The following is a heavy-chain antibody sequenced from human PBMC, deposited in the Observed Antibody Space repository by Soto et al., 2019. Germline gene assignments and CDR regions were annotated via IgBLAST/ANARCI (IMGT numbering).Heavy chain of an antibody. J-gene: IGHJ4*02. CDR3: ARDELSPTVTTTYYFDY. Sequence: GGSLRLSCAASGFTFSSYGMHWVRQAPGKGLEWVAVIWYDGSNKYYADSVKGRFTISRDNSKNTLFLQMNSLRAEETAVYYCARDELSPTVTTTYYFDYWGQGTLVTVSS. D-gene: IGHD4-17*01. CDR1: GFTFSSYG. CDR2: IWYDGSNK. V-gene: IGHV3-33*01.